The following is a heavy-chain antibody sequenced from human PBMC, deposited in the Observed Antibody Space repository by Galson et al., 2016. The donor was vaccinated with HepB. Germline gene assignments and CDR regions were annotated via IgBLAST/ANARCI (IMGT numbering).Heavy chain of an antibody. J-gene: IGHJ6*02. CDR3: TRSYTSTFYYKGMDV. CDR2: IYYSGST. Sequence: SETLSLTCNVSGGSITSSYWSWIRQPPGGGLEWIGYIYYSGSTNYNPSLKSRVAISLATSRSQFFLKLTSVSAADTAVYYCTRSYTSTFYYKGMDVWGHGTAVTVSS. D-gene: IGHD3-3*02. V-gene: IGHV4-59*01. CDR1: GGSITSSY.